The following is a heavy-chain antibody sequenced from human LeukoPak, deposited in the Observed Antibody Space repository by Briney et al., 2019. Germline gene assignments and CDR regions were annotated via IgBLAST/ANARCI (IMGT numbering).Heavy chain of an antibody. V-gene: IGHV3-23*01. D-gene: IGHD6-13*01. CDR3: AKDRAQQLVLDF. Sequence: GGSLRLSCAASGFTFSSYAMSWVRQAPGKGLEWVSAIIGSGSSTFYADSVKGRFTISRDNSKNTLFLQMNSLRAEDTAVYYCAKDRAQQLVLDFWGQGTLVTVSS. CDR2: IIGSGSST. CDR1: GFTFSSYA. J-gene: IGHJ4*02.